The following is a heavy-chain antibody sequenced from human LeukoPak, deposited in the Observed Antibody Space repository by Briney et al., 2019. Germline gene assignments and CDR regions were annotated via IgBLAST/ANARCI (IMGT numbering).Heavy chain of an antibody. CDR3: ARVNGYSNGWIDY. CDR1: GYTFSRYG. J-gene: IGHJ4*02. D-gene: IGHD5-18*01. Sequence: ASVKVSCKASGYTFSRYGVSWVRQAPGQGLEWMGWISANNGNTNYAQKVQGRVTMNTDTSTNTAYMELRSLRSDDTAVYYCARVNGYSNGWIDYWGQGTLVTVSS. CDR2: ISANNGNT. V-gene: IGHV1-18*01.